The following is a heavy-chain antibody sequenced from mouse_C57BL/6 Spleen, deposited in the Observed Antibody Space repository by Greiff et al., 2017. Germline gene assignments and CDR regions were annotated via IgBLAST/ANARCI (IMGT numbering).Heavy chain of an antibody. V-gene: IGHV1-18*01. Sequence: EVQLQQPGAELVRPGTSVKLSCKASGYTFTDYNMDWVKQSHGKSLEWIGDINPNNGGTIYNQKFKGKATLTVDKSSSTAYMELRSLTSEDTAVYYCARRGYYYAMDYWGQGTSVTVSS. CDR1: GYTFTDYN. CDR2: INPNNGGT. CDR3: ARRGYYYAMDY. J-gene: IGHJ4*01.